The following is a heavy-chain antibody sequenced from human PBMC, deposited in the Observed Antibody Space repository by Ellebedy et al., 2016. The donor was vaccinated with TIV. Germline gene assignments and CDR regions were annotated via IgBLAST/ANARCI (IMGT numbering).Heavy chain of an antibody. CDR2: ISYDGSNK. D-gene: IGHD3-22*01. V-gene: IGHV3-30*03. CDR3: ARALDSSGYYYNY. CDR1: GFTFSSYG. J-gene: IGHJ4*02. Sequence: GESLKISCAASGFTFSSYGMHWVRQAPGKGLEWVAVISYDGSNKYYADSVKGRFTISRDNSKNTLYLQMNSLRAEDTAVYYCARALDSSGYYYNYWGQGTLVTVSS.